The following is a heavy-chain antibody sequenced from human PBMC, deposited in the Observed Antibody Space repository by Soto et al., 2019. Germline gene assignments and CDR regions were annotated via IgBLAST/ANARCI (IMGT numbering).Heavy chain of an antibody. V-gene: IGHV3-23*01. CDR1: GFTFSSFG. CDR2: ISGSGDSS. Sequence: PGGSLRLSCTASGFTFSSFGMAWVRQAPGKGLEWVSAISGSGDSSYYADSVKDRFTISRDNPTNTLYLQMNNLRAEDTDVYYCAKVGIGMFSHKHHFDHWGQGT. D-gene: IGHD2-2*03. CDR3: AKVGIGMFSHKHHFDH. J-gene: IGHJ4*02.